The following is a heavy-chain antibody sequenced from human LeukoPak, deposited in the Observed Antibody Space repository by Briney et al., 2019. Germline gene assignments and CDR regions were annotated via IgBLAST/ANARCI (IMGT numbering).Heavy chain of an antibody. V-gene: IGHV3-53*01. CDR1: GYIFSDYP. J-gene: IGHJ4*02. D-gene: IGHD2-15*01. CDR3: AREVVSSPSYFDS. CDR2: FYRGDST. Sequence: SGRSLRLSCAASGYIFSDYPMHWVRQAPGKGLEWVSFFYRGDSTYYAESVRGRFTISRDNSKNTLYLLMNSLIPEDTAVYYCAREVVSSPSYFDSWGQGTLVTVSS.